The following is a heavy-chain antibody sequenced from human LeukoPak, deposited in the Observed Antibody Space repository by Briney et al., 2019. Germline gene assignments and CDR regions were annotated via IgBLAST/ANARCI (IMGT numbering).Heavy chain of an antibody. V-gene: IGHV4-59*01. J-gene: IGHJ4*02. CDR3: ARLSGYGSGHYNSDY. Sequence: PSETLSLTCTVSGGSISSDYWSWIRQPPGKGLEWIGYIYYRGSTNYNPSLKSRVTISVDTSKNQFSLKLSSVTAADTAVYYCARLSGYGSGHYNSDYWGQGTLVTVSS. CDR1: GGSISSDY. D-gene: IGHD3-22*01. CDR2: IYYRGST.